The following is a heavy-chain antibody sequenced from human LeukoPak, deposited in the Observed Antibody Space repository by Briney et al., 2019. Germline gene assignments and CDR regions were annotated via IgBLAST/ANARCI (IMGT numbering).Heavy chain of an antibody. V-gene: IGHV1-2*02. CDR2: INPNSGGT. Sequence: ASVKVSCKXSGYTFTGYYMHWVRQAPGQGLEWMGWINPNSGGTNYAQKFQGRGTMTRDTSISTAYMELSRLRSDDTAVYYCARMDYYDSSGYGYWFDPWGQGTLVTVSS. D-gene: IGHD3-22*01. CDR1: GYTFTGYY. CDR3: ARMDYYDSSGYGYWFDP. J-gene: IGHJ5*02.